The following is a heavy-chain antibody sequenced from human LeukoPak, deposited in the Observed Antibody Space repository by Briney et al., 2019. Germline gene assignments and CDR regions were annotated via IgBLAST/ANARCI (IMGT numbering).Heavy chain of an antibody. CDR1: GGSISSYY. D-gene: IGHD2-2*02. CDR2: IYYSGST. CDR3: ARTIPPQYRLYYYMDV. J-gene: IGHJ6*03. V-gene: IGHV4-59*01. Sequence: IPSETLSLTCTVSGGSISSYYWSWIRQPPGKGLEWIGYIYYSGSTNYNPSLKSRVTISVDTSKNQFSLKLSSVTAADTAVYYCARTIPPQYRLYYYMDVWGKGTTVTVSS.